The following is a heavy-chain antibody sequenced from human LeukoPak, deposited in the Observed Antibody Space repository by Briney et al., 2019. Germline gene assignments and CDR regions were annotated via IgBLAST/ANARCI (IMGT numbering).Heavy chain of an antibody. CDR3: ARLGDFWSGYYTWFDP. D-gene: IGHD3-3*01. Sequence: LRLSCAASGFTFSSYSMNWVRQPPGKGLEWIGSIYYSGSTYYNPSLKSRVTISVDTSKNQFSLKLSSVTAADTAVYYCARLGDFWSGYYTWFDPWGQETLVTVSS. V-gene: IGHV4-39*01. J-gene: IGHJ5*02. CDR1: GFTFSSYSMN. CDR2: IYYSGST.